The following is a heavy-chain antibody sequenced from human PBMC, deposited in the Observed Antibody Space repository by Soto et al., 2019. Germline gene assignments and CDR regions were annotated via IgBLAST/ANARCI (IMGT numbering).Heavy chain of an antibody. Sequence: QVQLVESGGGVVQPGRSLRLSCAASGFTFSSYGMHWVRQAPGKGLEWVAVILSDGNNKFYADSVKGRFTISRDNSKNTLYRQMDSLRVEDTAVYYCAKGRGNYGAIDSWGQGTLVTVSS. CDR1: GFTFSSYG. CDR2: ILSDGNNK. D-gene: IGHD4-17*01. CDR3: AKGRGNYGAIDS. J-gene: IGHJ4*02. V-gene: IGHV3-30*18.